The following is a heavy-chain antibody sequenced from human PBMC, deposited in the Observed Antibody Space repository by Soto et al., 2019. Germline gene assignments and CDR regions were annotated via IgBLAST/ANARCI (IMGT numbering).Heavy chain of an antibody. CDR3: AKGVIAVPVSGSDY. Sequence: EVQLLESGGGLVQPGGSLRLSCAASGFTFSSYAMNWVRQAPGKGLEWVSAISGAGGNTYYTDSVKGRFTISRDNSKKTLYLQMNSLRAEDTAVYYGAKGVIAVPVSGSDYWGQGTLVTVSS. V-gene: IGHV3-23*01. CDR1: GFTFSSYA. CDR2: ISGAGGNT. D-gene: IGHD6-19*01. J-gene: IGHJ4*02.